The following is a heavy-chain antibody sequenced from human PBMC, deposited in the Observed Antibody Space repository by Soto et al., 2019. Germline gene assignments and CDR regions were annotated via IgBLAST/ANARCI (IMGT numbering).Heavy chain of an antibody. D-gene: IGHD3-22*01. V-gene: IGHV3-72*01. Sequence: GGSLRLSCAVSGFTLSDHYSDWVRQAPGKGLEWVGRSRDKPQGYSTAYAASVKGRFTTSTDESKNSAYLQMNSLKTEDTAVYSCVRATYFSDSSGYTRCLDYWGQGTLVTVSS. CDR3: VRATYFSDSSGYTRCLDY. J-gene: IGHJ4*02. CDR1: GFTLSDHY. CDR2: SRDKPQGYST.